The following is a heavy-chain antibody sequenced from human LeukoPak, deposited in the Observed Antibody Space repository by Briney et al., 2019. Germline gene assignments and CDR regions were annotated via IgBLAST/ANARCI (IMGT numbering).Heavy chain of an antibody. Sequence: SETLSLTCTVSGGSISSYYWGWIRQPPGKGLEWIGSIYYSGSTYYNPSLKSRVTISVDTSKNQFSLKLSSVTAADTAVYYCARHNIYDSSGSDYWGQGTPVTVSS. D-gene: IGHD3-22*01. V-gene: IGHV4-39*01. CDR1: GGSISSYY. CDR2: IYYSGST. J-gene: IGHJ4*01. CDR3: ARHNIYDSSGSDY.